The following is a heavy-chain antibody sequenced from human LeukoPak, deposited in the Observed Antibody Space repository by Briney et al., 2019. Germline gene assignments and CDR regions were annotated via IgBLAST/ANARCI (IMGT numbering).Heavy chain of an antibody. CDR2: IYPGDSDT. CDR3: ARRNYYDSYAFDI. D-gene: IGHD3-22*01. Sequence: GESLKISCKGSGYSFTSYRIGWVRQMPGKGLEWMGIIYPGDSDTRYSPSFQGQVTISADKSISTAYLQWSSLKASDTAMYYCARRNYYDSYAFDIWGQGTMVTVSS. J-gene: IGHJ3*02. CDR1: GYSFTSYR. V-gene: IGHV5-51*01.